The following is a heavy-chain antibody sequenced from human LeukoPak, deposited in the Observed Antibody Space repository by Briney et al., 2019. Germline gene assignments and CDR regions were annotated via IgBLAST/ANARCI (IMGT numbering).Heavy chain of an antibody. CDR3: ARATQGTGYDAFDI. D-gene: IGHD1-1*01. CDR2: IYYSGST. Sequence: SETLSLTCTVSGGSISSYYWSRIRQPPGKGLEWIGYIYYSGSTNYNPSLKSRVTISVDTSKNQFSLKLSSVTAADTAVYYCARATQGTGYDAFDIWGQGTMVTVSS. V-gene: IGHV4-59*01. J-gene: IGHJ3*02. CDR1: GGSISSYY.